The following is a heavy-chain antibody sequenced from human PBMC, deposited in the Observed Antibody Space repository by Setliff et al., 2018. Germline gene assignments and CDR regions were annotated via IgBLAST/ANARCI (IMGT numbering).Heavy chain of an antibody. J-gene: IGHJ6*03. D-gene: IGHD3-16*02. CDR1: GYSFSTYA. CDR3: ARASRFATIVWKGDYYMDV. CDR2: INTNTGNP. Sequence: ASVKVSCKASGYSFSTYAMSWTRQAPGQGLEWMGWINTNTGNPSYAQGFTGRFVFSLDAFVSTAYLQISSLKPEDTAMYYCARASRFATIVWKGDYYMDVWGKGTTVTVS. V-gene: IGHV7-4-1*02.